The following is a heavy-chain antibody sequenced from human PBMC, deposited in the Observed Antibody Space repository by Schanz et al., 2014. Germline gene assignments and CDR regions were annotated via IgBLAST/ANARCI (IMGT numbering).Heavy chain of an antibody. Sequence: QVQVVQSGSDLKKPGASVKVSCKASGYTLTAYYMHWVRQAPGQGLEWMGWINPDSGGTNYAQKFQGRVTMTRDMSINTAYMELSRLRSDDSAVYYCASDFWSGYSHYYYGLDVWGQGTTVTVSS. D-gene: IGHD3-3*01. CDR1: GYTLTAYY. CDR2: INPDSGGT. J-gene: IGHJ6*02. CDR3: ASDFWSGYSHYYYGLDV. V-gene: IGHV1-2*02.